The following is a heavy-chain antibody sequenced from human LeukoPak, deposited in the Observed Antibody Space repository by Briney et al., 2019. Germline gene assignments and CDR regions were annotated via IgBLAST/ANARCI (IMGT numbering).Heavy chain of an antibody. CDR3: ATVGYSYGYFFDY. Sequence: EASVKVSCKVSGCTLTELSMHWVRQAPGKGLEWMGGFDPEDGETIYAQKFQGRVTMTEDTSTDTAYMELSSLRSEDTAVYYCATVGYSYGYFFDYWGQGTLVTVSS. V-gene: IGHV1-24*01. D-gene: IGHD5-18*01. J-gene: IGHJ4*02. CDR2: FDPEDGET. CDR1: GCTLTELS.